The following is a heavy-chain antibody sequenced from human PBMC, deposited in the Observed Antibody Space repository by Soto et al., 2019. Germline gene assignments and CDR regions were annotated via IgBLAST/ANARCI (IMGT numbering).Heavy chain of an antibody. CDR1: GFTFSSYE. CDR3: AREQTVTTYDFYRMDV. D-gene: IGHD4-4*01. Sequence: HPGGSLRLSCAASGFTFSSYEMNWVRQAPGKGLEWVSYISSSGSTIYYADSVKGRFTISRDNAKNSLYLQMNSLRAEDTAVYYCAREQTVTTYDFYRMDVWGQGTTVTVSS. J-gene: IGHJ6*02. V-gene: IGHV3-48*03. CDR2: ISSSGSTI.